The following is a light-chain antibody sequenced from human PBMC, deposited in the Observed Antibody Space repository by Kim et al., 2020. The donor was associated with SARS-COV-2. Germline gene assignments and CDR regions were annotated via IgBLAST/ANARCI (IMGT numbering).Light chain of an antibody. CDR3: QQYDNLPMYT. Sequence: ASVGDRVTITCQASQDISNYLNWYQQKPGKAPKLLIYDASNLETGVPSRFSGSGSGTDFTFTISSLQPEDIATYYCQQYDNLPMYTFGQGTKLEI. CDR1: QDISNY. V-gene: IGKV1-33*01. CDR2: DAS. J-gene: IGKJ2*01.